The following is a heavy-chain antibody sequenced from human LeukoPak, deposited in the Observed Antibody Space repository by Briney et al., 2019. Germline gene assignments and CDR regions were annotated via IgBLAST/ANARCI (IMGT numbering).Heavy chain of an antibody. CDR3: ARDLRFGYYYGSGSYYGDFLPLDY. J-gene: IGHJ4*02. Sequence: GASVKVSCKASGGTFSSYAISWVRQAPGQGLEWMGGIIPIFGTANYAQKFQGRVTITADESTSTAYMELRSLRSDDTAVYYCARDLRFGYYYGSGSYYGDFLPLDYWGQGTLVTVSS. V-gene: IGHV1-69*13. D-gene: IGHD3-10*01. CDR1: GGTFSSYA. CDR2: IIPIFGTA.